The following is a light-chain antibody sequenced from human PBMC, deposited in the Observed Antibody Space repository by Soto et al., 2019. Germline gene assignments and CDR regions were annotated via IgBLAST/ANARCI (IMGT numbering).Light chain of an antibody. CDR3: SSYTTSSSNV. Sequence: QSARTQPASVSGSPGQSITISCTGTSSDVGGYIYVPWYQQHPGKAPKLMIYDVTSRPSWVSYRFSGSKSGNTASLTISGLQAEDEADYYCSSYTTSSSNVFGTGTKVTV. V-gene: IGLV2-14*01. CDR2: DVT. CDR1: SSDVGGYIY. J-gene: IGLJ1*01.